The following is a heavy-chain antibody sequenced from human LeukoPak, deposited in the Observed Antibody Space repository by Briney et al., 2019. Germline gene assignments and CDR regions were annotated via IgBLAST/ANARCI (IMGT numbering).Heavy chain of an antibody. CDR1: GFTFTSYG. Sequence: GGSLRLSCAASGFTFTSYGIHWVRQAPGKGLEWVAFIRYDGSNKNYADSVKGRFTISRDNSKNTLYLQMNSLRAEDTAVYYCAKDISGSWSIDYWGQGTLVTVSS. CDR3: AKDISGSWSIDY. CDR2: IRYDGSNK. J-gene: IGHJ4*02. V-gene: IGHV3-30*02. D-gene: IGHD6-13*01.